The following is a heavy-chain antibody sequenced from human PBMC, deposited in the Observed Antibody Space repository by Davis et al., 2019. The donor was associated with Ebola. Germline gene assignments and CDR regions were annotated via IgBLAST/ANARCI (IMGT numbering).Heavy chain of an antibody. CDR3: ARHYVYDYYMGLDV. J-gene: IGHJ6*02. Sequence: GGSLRLSCAASGFRVSGPYMSWVRQAPGKGLEWVSVIYTGGRTYYTDSVKGRFTISRDNSKNTIYLQMNSLRAEDTALYYCARHYVYDYYMGLDVWGQGTTVTVSS. D-gene: IGHD3-10*02. V-gene: IGHV3-66*04. CDR1: GFRVSGPY. CDR2: IYTGGRT.